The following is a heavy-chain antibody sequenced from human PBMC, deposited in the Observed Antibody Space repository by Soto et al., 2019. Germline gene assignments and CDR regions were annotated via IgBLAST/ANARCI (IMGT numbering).Heavy chain of an antibody. CDR2: IYYSGST. V-gene: IGHV4-59*11. J-gene: IGHJ6*02. CDR3: ARDTTTGFLGPYYYGMDV. D-gene: IGHD3-3*01. Sequence: SETLSLTCSVSGGSISSHYWSWIRQPPGKGLEWIGYIYYSGSTNYNPSLKSRVTISVDTSRNQFSLKLNSVTAADTAVYYCARDTTTGFLGPYYYGMDVWGQGTTVTVSS. CDR1: GGSISSHY.